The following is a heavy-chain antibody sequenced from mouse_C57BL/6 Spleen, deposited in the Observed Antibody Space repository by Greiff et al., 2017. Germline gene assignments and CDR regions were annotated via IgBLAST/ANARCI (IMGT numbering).Heavy chain of an antibody. CDR2: IDPENGAT. Sequence: VQLKESGAELVRPGASVKLSCTASGFNIKDDYMHWVKQRPEQGLEWIGWIDPENGATEYASKFQGKATITADTSSNTAYLQRSSLTSEDTAVYYCTTELRIYYAMDYWGQGTSVTVSS. D-gene: IGHD1-1*01. CDR1: GFNIKDDY. J-gene: IGHJ4*01. V-gene: IGHV14-4*01. CDR3: TTELRIYYAMDY.